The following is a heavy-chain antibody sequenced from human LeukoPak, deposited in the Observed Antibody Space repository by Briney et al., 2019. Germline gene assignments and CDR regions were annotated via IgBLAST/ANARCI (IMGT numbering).Heavy chain of an antibody. CDR3: CPAIPMGGYCSSASCYPIDY. CDR1: GFTFSSYS. J-gene: IGHJ4*02. Sequence: GGSLRLSCAASGFTFSSYSMNWVRQAPGKGLEWVADISYDGSNNYYADSVKGRFTISRDNSKNTLYLQMNTLRAEDTAVYYCCPAIPMGGYCSSASCYPIDYWGQGSLVTVPA. V-gene: IGHV3-30*12. D-gene: IGHD2-2*01. CDR2: ISYDGSNN.